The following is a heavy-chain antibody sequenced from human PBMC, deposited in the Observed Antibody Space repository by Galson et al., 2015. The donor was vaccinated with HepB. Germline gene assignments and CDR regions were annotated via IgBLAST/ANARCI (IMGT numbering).Heavy chain of an antibody. CDR3: AREGIAAGATHGIDY. CDR2: INPNSGAT. J-gene: IGHJ4*02. Sequence: SVKVSCKASGSTFTAYYMHWFRQAPGQGFEWMGWINPNSGATYYAQQFRGRVTMTRDTSTSTVYMELNSLRSEDTAMYYCAREGIAAGATHGIDYWGQGTLVTVSS. CDR1: GSTFTAYY. V-gene: IGHV1-2*02. D-gene: IGHD6-13*01.